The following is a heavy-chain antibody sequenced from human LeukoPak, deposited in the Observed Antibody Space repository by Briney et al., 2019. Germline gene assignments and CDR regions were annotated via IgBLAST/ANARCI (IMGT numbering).Heavy chain of an antibody. J-gene: IGHJ4*02. Sequence: ASVKVSCKASGYTFTGYYIHWVRQAPGQGLEWMGFINANSGNTNYAQKFQGRVTMTRDTSITTAYMELSSLTADDTAVYYCAREMRPATTTLVAYWGQGTQVTVSS. CDR2: INANSGNT. D-gene: IGHD1-1*01. V-gene: IGHV1-2*02. CDR3: AREMRPATTTLVAY. CDR1: GYTFTGYY.